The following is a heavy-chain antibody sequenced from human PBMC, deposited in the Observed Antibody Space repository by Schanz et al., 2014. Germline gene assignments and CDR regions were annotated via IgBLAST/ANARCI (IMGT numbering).Heavy chain of an antibody. D-gene: IGHD4-4*01. CDR1: GFTFSSYL. Sequence: EVQLVESGGGLVQPGGSLRLSCAASGFTFSSYLMSWVRQAPGKGLEWVSGIGGSGGSTDYADSVKGRFTISRDNSKNPVHLQMNSLRAEDTAVYFCAKDRWRATVMVDAFDIWGQGTKVTVSS. V-gene: IGHV3-23*04. CDR2: IGGSGGST. J-gene: IGHJ3*02. CDR3: AKDRWRATVMVDAFDI.